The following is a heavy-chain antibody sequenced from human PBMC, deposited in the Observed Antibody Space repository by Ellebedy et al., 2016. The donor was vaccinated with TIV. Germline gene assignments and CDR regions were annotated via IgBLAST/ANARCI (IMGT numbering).Heavy chain of an antibody. V-gene: IGHV3-23*01. CDR2: ISGSGGST. CDR1: GFTFSNAW. CDR3: AKDGDAMIVVVIGPDY. J-gene: IGHJ4*02. Sequence: GESLKISXAASGFTFSNAWMSWVRQAPGKGLEWVSAISGSGGSTYYADSVKGRFTISRDNSKNTLYLQMNSLRAEDTAVYYCAKDGDAMIVVVIGPDYWGQGTLVTVSS. D-gene: IGHD3-22*01.